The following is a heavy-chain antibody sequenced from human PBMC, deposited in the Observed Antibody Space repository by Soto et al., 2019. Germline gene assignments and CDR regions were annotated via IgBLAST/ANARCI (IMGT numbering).Heavy chain of an antibody. D-gene: IGHD2-21*01. Sequence: QVQLVQSGAEVKKPGASVKVSCKASGYTFTSYGIIWVRQAPGQGLEWMGWISAYNGNTKYAQKLQGRVTMTTDTSTSAAYMDLRSLRSDDTAVYYCARDQSYGGAFDYWGQGTLVTASS. CDR2: ISAYNGNT. V-gene: IGHV1-18*01. CDR1: GYTFTSYG. CDR3: ARDQSYGGAFDY. J-gene: IGHJ4*02.